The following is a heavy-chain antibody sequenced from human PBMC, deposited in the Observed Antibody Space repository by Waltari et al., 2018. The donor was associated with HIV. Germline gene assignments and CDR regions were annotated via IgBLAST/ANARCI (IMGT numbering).Heavy chain of an antibody. CDR2: ISWNSGSI. V-gene: IGHV3-9*01. CDR1: GFTFDDYA. Sequence: EVQLVESGGGLVQPGRSLRLSCAASGFTFDDYAMHWVRQAPGKGLEWVSGISWNSGSIGYADSVKGRFTISRDNAKNSLYLQMNSLRAEDTALYYCAKASSSLKHYYYMDVWGKGTTVTVSS. CDR3: AKASSSLKHYYYMDV. J-gene: IGHJ6*03. D-gene: IGHD6-13*01.